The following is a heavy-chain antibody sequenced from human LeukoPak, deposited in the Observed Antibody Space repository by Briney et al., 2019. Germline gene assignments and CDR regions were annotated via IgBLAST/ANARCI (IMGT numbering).Heavy chain of an antibody. V-gene: IGHV4-39*07. Sequence: SETLSLTCTVSGGSISSSSYYWGWIRQPPGKGLEWIGTIYYSGSTYYNPSLKSRVTISVDTSKNQFSLKLNSVTAADTAVYYCARDTAMAFDYWGQGTLVTVSS. CDR3: ARDTAMAFDY. CDR2: IYYSGST. D-gene: IGHD5-18*01. J-gene: IGHJ4*02. CDR1: GGSISSSSYY.